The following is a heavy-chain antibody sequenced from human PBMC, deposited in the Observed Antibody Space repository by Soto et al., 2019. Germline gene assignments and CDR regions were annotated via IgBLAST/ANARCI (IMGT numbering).Heavy chain of an antibody. CDR1: GGSVSRDNYH. CDR2: LSSSGSN. V-gene: IGHV4-61*01. CDR3: ARTMPSLSWPSAALY. Sequence: QVQLQESGPGLVRPSETLSLICSVSGGSVSRDNYHWGWIRQPPGKGLEWIGFLSSSGSNTFNPSLKSRVNRSLDTSKNQFSLNLSSITTADTTIYYCARTMPSLSWPSAALYWGRGTRVAVSS. J-gene: IGHJ4*02. D-gene: IGHD6-6*01.